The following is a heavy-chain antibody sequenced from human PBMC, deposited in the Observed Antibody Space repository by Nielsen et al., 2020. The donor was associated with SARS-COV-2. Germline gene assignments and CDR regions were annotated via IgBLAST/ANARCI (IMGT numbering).Heavy chain of an antibody. V-gene: IGHV4-34*01. CDR3: ARGPGVEVVANYFDP. CDR1: GGSLSFHY. J-gene: IGHJ5*02. Sequence: SETLSLTCAVYGGSLSFHYWSWVRQPPGKGLEWIGEINHRGRTNYNPPLKNRVTISVDTSTKQFSLRLTSVTAADTAVYYCARGPGVEVVANYFDPWGQGTPVTVSS. CDR2: INHRGRT. D-gene: IGHD4/OR15-4a*01.